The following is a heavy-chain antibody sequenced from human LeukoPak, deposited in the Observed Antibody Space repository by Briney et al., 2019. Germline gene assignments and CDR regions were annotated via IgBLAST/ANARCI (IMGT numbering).Heavy chain of an antibody. V-gene: IGHV3-48*04. CDR1: GFTFSSYS. CDR3: ARGPLYYGGGGYYFDY. D-gene: IGHD4-23*01. J-gene: IGHJ4*02. Sequence: AGGSLRLSCAASGFTFSSYSMNWVRQAPGKGLEWVSYISSSSSTIYYADSVKGRFTISRDNAKNSLYLQMNSLRAEDTAVYYCARGPLYYGGGGYYFDYWGQGTLVTVSS. CDR2: ISSSSSTI.